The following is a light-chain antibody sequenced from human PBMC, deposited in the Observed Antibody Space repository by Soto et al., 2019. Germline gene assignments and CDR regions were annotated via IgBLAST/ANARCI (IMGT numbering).Light chain of an antibody. CDR1: QSVGSGY. CDR3: QQYTTSPFT. V-gene: IGKV3-20*01. CDR2: GAC. J-gene: IGKJ3*01. Sequence: IVLTQSPGTLSLSPGERATLSCRASQSVGSGYLAWYQQKPGQAPRLLIYGACIRATGIPDRFTGSGSGTHFTLTISRLEPEDFALYYCQQYTTSPFTVGPGTKVDVK.